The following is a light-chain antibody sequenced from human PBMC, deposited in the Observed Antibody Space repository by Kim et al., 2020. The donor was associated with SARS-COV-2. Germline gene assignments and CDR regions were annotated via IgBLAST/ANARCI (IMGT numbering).Light chain of an antibody. Sequence: QSALTQSASVSGSPGQLITISCTGTSSDVGAYDFVSWYQQQPGKAPKVMIYDVSNRPSGVSNRFSGSKSGNTASLTISGLQAEDEADYYCKSYTKSSTFVFGTGTKVTVL. CDR3: KSYTKSSTFV. V-gene: IGLV2-14*03. J-gene: IGLJ1*01. CDR2: DVS. CDR1: SSDVGAYDF.